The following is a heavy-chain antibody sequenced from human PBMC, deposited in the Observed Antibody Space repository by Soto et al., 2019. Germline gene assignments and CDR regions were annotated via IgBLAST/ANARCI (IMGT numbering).Heavy chain of an antibody. CDR2: IYYSGST. V-gene: IGHV4-59*08. D-gene: IGHD2-21*02. J-gene: IGHJ4*02. CDR1: VGSISSYY. CDR3: ARLQSAYCGGDCYVFDY. Sequence: SETLSLTCTVSVGSISSYYWSWIRQPPGKGLEWIGYIYYSGSTNYNPSLKSRVDISVDTSKNQFSLRLTSVTAADTVVYYCARLQSAYCGGDCYVFDYWGQGTLVTVS.